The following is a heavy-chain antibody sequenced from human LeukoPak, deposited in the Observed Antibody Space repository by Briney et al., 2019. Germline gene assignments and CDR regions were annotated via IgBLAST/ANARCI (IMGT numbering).Heavy chain of an antibody. J-gene: IGHJ4*02. CDR1: GFTFSTYA. CDR2: ISVSGGST. D-gene: IGHD6-13*01. CDR3: AKARLGNSWHHFDY. Sequence: GGSLRLSCAASGFTFSTYAMSWVRQAPGKGLEWVSVISVSGGSTYYAASVKGRFTISRDNAKNSLYLQMNSLRAEDTALYYCAKARLGNSWHHFDYWGQGTLVTVSS. V-gene: IGHV3-23*01.